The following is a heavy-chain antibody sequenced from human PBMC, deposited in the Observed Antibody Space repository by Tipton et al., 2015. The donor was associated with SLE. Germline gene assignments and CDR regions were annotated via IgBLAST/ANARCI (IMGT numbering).Heavy chain of an antibody. CDR1: GFTFSQHY. CDR2: ARNKVNTYIT. V-gene: IGHV3-72*01. J-gene: IGHJ4*02. Sequence: SLRLSCAASGFTFSQHYMDWLRQAPGKGLEWVGRARNKVNTYITDYAASVKGRFTISRDDSKNSLYLQMNSLKTEDTAVYYCAREQDFWSAYDSWGQGIPVTVSS. CDR3: AREQDFWSAYDS. D-gene: IGHD3-3*01.